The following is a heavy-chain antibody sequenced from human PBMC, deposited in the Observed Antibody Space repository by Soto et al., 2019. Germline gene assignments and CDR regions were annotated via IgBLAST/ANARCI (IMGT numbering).Heavy chain of an antibody. V-gene: IGHV1-69*01. CDR3: ARGVGATSYYYYYGMDV. D-gene: IGHD1-26*01. Sequence: QVQLVQSGAEVKKPGSSVKVSCKASGGTFSSYAISWVRQAPGQGLEWMGGIIPIFGTANYAQKFQGRVRITADESTSTAYMELSRLRSEDTAVYYCARGVGATSYYYYYGMDVWGQGTTVTVSS. J-gene: IGHJ6*02. CDR1: GGTFSSYA. CDR2: IIPIFGTA.